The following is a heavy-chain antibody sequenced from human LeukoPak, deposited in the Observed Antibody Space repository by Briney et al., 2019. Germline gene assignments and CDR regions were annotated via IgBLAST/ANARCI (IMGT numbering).Heavy chain of an antibody. J-gene: IGHJ4*02. CDR3: ARARRFDW. V-gene: IGHV3-48*02. CDR2: MISTSRTI. CDR1: GFTFSTYT. Sequence: GGSLRLSCGASGFTFSTYTMNWVRQAPGKGLEWVSSMISTSRTIYYADSVKGRFTISRDNAKNSLFLQMNSLRDEDTAVYYCARARRFDWWGQGTLVTVSS.